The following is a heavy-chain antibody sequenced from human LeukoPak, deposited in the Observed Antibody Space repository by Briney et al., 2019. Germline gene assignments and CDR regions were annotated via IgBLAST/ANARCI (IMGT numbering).Heavy chain of an antibody. D-gene: IGHD1-26*01. CDR2: IIPIFGTA. Sequence: ASVKVSCKASGGTFSSYAISWVRQAPGQGLEWMGGIIPIFGTANYAQKFQGRVTITADESTSTAYMELGSLRSEDTTVYYCARGISKVGANVPTLDCFDYWGQGTLVTVSS. CDR1: GGTFSSYA. V-gene: IGHV1-69*13. J-gene: IGHJ4*02. CDR3: ARGISKVGANVPTLDCFDY.